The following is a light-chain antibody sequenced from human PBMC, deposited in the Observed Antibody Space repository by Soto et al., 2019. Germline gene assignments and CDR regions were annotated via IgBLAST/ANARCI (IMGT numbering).Light chain of an antibody. CDR1: QSVSSH. Sequence: EIVLTQSPATLSLSPGERAALSCRASQSVSSHLAWYQQKPGQAPRLLIYDASNRATGIPDRFSGSGSGTDFTLTISSLEPEDLAVYYCQQRSNWALTFGGGTKVEIK. J-gene: IGKJ4*01. CDR3: QQRSNWALT. CDR2: DAS. V-gene: IGKV3-11*01.